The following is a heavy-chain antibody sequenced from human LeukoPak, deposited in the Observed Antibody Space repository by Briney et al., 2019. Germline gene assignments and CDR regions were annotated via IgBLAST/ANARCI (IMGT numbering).Heavy chain of an antibody. CDR2: IKSETYGGTT. J-gene: IGHJ4*02. D-gene: IGHD3-22*01. CDR1: GFTFSQAW. Sequence: AGGSLRLSCAASGFTFSQAWMSWVRQAPGRGLEWVGRIKSETYGGTTDYAAPVSGRFTISRDDSKNTLYLRMNGLKAEDTAVYYCTTDYYDSVGYSSYYWGQGTLVTVSS. CDR3: TTDYYDSVGYSSYY. V-gene: IGHV3-15*01.